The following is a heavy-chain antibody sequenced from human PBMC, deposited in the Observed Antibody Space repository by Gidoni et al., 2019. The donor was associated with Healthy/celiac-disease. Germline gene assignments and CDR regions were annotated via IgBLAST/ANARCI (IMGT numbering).Heavy chain of an antibody. J-gene: IGHJ4*02. CDR1: GGPISSSSYY. Sequence: QLQLQESGPGLVKPSETLSLTCPVSGGPISSSSYYWGWIRQPPGKGLEWIGSIYYSGSTYYNPSLKSRVTISVDTSKNQFSLKLSSVTAADTAVYYCASHRGTVAGTDTFDYWGQGTLVTVSS. CDR3: ASHRGTVAGTDTFDY. V-gene: IGHV4-39*01. D-gene: IGHD6-19*01. CDR2: IYYSGST.